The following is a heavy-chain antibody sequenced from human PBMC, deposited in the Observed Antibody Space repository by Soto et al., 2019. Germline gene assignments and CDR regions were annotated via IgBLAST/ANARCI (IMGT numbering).Heavy chain of an antibody. Sequence: SETLSLTCTVSGGSISSYYWSWIRQPPGKGLEWIGYIYYSGSTNYNPSLKSRVTISVDTSKNQFSLKLSSVTAADTAVYYCARAVVDGGYDLHYFDYWGQGTLVTVSS. CDR3: ARAVVDGGYDLHYFDY. CDR2: IYYSGST. D-gene: IGHD5-12*01. CDR1: GGSISSYY. J-gene: IGHJ4*02. V-gene: IGHV4-59*01.